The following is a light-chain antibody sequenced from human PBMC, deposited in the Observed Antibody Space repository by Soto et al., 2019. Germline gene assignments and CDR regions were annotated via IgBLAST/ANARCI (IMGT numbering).Light chain of an antibody. Sequence: DIKMTQSPSTLSASVGDRVTITCRASQRISSWLAWYQQKPGKAPKLLIYQASSLESGAPSRFSGGGSGTEFTLTISSLQPDDFATYYCQQYNSYSWTFGQGTKVEIK. CDR1: QRISSW. J-gene: IGKJ1*01. CDR2: QAS. CDR3: QQYNSYSWT. V-gene: IGKV1-5*03.